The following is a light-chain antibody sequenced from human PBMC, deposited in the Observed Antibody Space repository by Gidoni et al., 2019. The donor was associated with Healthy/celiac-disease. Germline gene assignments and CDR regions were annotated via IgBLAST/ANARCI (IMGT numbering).Light chain of an antibody. CDR2: AAS. CDR3: QQYDDLSYT. CDR1: QDISNY. J-gene: IGKJ2*01. V-gene: IGKV1-33*01. Sequence: DIQMTQSPSSLSASIGDRVTITCQASQDISNYLNWYQQKPGKAPNLLIYAASNLETGVPSRFSGSGSGTDFTFTISSLQPEDIATYYCQQYDDLSYTFGQGTKLEIK.